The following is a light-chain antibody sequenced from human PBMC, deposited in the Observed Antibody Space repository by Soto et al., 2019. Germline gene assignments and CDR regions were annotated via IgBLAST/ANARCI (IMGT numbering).Light chain of an antibody. CDR1: QSVSSY. V-gene: IGKV3-11*01. Sequence: EILLTQSPATLSLSPGERATLSCRASQSVSSYLAWYQQKPGQAPRLLIYDASNRATGIPARFSGSGSGTDFTLTISSLQSEDFAVYYCQQYNNWPPITFGQGTRLEI. J-gene: IGKJ5*01. CDR3: QQYNNWPPIT. CDR2: DAS.